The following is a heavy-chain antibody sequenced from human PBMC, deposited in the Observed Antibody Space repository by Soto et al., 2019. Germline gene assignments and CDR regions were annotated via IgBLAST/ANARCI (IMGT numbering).Heavy chain of an antibody. V-gene: IGHV4-59*01. Sequence: SETLSLTCTVSGGSISSYYWSWIRQPPGKGLEWIGYIYYSGSTNYNPSLKSRVTISVDTSKNQFSLKLSSVTAADTAVYYCARFRVVAATSNWFDPWGQGTLVTVSS. CDR3: ARFRVVAATSNWFDP. D-gene: IGHD2-15*01. CDR1: GGSISSYY. J-gene: IGHJ5*02. CDR2: IYYSGST.